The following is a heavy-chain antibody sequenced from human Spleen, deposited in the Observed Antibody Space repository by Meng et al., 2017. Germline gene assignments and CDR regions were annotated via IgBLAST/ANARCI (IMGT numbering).Heavy chain of an antibody. CDR3: ARLPGYGGNPPLVPNDY. V-gene: IGHV5-51*01. CDR2: IYPGDSDT. D-gene: IGHD4-23*01. Sequence: GESLKISCKGSGYSFPGYWIGWVRQMPGKGLEWMGLIYPGDSDTRYSPSFQGQVTISADKSISTAYLQWSSLKASDTAMYYCARLPGYGGNPPLVPNDYWGQGTLVTVSS. CDR1: GYSFPGYW. J-gene: IGHJ4*02.